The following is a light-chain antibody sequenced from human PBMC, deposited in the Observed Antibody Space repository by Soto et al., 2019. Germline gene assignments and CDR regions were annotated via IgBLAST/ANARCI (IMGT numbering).Light chain of an antibody. V-gene: IGKV1-39*01. CDR2: AAS. CDR3: QQSYSTPLT. J-gene: IGKJ4*01. Sequence: DIQMTQSPSSLSASVGDRVIITCRASQSISSYLNWYQQKPGKAPKLLIYAASNLQSGVSSRFSGSGSGTDFTLTISSMPTEDSANYYCQQSYSTPLTFGGGTKVDIK. CDR1: QSISSY.